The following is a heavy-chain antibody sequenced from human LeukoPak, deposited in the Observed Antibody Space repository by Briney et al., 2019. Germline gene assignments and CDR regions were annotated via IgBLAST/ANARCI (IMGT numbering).Heavy chain of an antibody. V-gene: IGHV7-4-1*02. CDR1: GYTFTGHA. J-gene: IGHJ4*02. Sequence: ASVKVSCKASGYTFTGHAMNWVRQAPGQGPEWMGYINTKTGNPTYAQGFTGRFVFSLDTPVSTAYLQISGLKPEDTGVYYCAKGGWVAVTGMDSWGQGTLVTVSS. CDR3: AKGGWVAVTGMDS. CDR2: INTKTGNP. D-gene: IGHD6-19*01.